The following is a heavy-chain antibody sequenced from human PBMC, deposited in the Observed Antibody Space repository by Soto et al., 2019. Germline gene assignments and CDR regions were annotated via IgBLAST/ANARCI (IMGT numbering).Heavy chain of an antibody. D-gene: IGHD4-4*01. V-gene: IGHV3-72*01. CDR2: IKNKANSYTT. CDR3: TRLRLGVTTRYFDY. Sequence: EVLLVESGGGLVQPGGSLRLSCAASGFTFSDHYMDWVRQAPGKRLGWVGRIKNKANSYTTEYEASVKGRFTTSKDASKNSLNLQMSSLKTEDTAVYYCTRLRLGVTTRYFDYWGQGTLVTVSS. J-gene: IGHJ4*02. CDR1: GFTFSDHY.